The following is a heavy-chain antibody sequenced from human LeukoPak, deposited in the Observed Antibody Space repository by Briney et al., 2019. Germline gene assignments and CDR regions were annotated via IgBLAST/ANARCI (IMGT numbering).Heavy chain of an antibody. V-gene: IGHV4-4*09. D-gene: IGHD6-6*01. Sequence: SETLSLTCTVSGGSISSYYWSWIRQPPGKGLEWIGYNYTSGSTNYNPSLKSRVTISVDTSKNQFSLKLSSVTAADTAVYYCARSSSAGHFDYWGQGTLVTVSS. CDR1: GGSISSYY. CDR2: NYTSGST. CDR3: ARSSSAGHFDY. J-gene: IGHJ4*02.